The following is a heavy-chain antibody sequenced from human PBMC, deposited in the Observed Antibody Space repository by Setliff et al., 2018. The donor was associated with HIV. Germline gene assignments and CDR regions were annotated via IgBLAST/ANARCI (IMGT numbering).Heavy chain of an antibody. CDR1: GGSFSGYY. J-gene: IGHJ4*02. V-gene: IGHV4-34*01. D-gene: IGHD6-25*01. CDR3: VRHLSAMATVDY. Sequence: PSETLSLTCAVYGGSFSGYYWSWIRQPPGKGLEWIGEINDSGSTNNNPSLKSRVAMSVDTSKNQFSLKLSSVTAADTAVYYCVRHLSAMATVDYWGQGALVTVSS. CDR2: INDSGST.